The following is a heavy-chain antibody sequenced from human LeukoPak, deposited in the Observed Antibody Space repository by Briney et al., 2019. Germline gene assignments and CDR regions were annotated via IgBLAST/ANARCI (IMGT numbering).Heavy chain of an antibody. D-gene: IGHD3-10*01. J-gene: IGHJ4*02. CDR3: ARGTHYYDLGTYYFDY. CDR1: GFTFSDYY. CDR2: ISSSGSTI. Sequence: GGSLRLSCTASGFTFSDYYMSWIRQAPGKGLEWLSYISSSGSTIYYADSVKGRFTISRDNAKNSLYLRMNSLRAEDTAVYYCARGTHYYDLGTYYFDYWGQGTLVTVSS. V-gene: IGHV3-11*01.